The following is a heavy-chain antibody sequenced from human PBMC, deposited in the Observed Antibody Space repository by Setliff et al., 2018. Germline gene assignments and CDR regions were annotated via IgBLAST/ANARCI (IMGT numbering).Heavy chain of an antibody. J-gene: IGHJ6*03. CDR2: IYIGGSA. D-gene: IGHD6-19*01. CDR3: AREQWLDPPGYYYMDV. V-gene: IGHV4-61*05. CDR1: GGSISTTDYY. Sequence: SETLSLTCTVSGGSISTTDYYWGWIRQPPGKGLEWIGHIYIGGSANYNPSLKRRVTMAIDTSKNQFSLKLNSVTAADMAVYYCAREQWLDPPGYYYMDVWAKGTTVTVSS.